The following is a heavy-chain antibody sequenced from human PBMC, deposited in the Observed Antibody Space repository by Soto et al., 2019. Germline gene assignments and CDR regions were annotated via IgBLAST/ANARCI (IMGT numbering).Heavy chain of an antibody. Sequence: QVQLVESGGGLFEPGGSLRLSCAASGFSVGDNYMTWIRQAPGKGLEWLSYSSSSGGYTNYADSVKGRFTISRDNAKNSLYLQMDSLRAEDTAVYFCARSSGRRHVFTFDYGLDVWGQGTTVTVSS. J-gene: IGHJ6*02. D-gene: IGHD3-16*01. CDR2: SSSSGGYT. CDR3: ARSSGRRHVFTFDYGLDV. V-gene: IGHV3-11*06. CDR1: GFSVGDNY.